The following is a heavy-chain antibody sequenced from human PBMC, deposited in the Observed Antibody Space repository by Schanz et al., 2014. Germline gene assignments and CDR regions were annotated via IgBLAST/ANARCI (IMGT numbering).Heavy chain of an antibody. CDR1: GFTFSDYY. Sequence: HVQLVESGGGVVQPGGSLRLSCAASGFTFSDYYMSWIRQAPGKGLEWVSYISSSSIYTNYADSVKGRFTISRDNAKNTLYLQMNSLRAEDTAVYYCVRDTDYHFDYWGQGTLVTVSS. CDR2: ISSSSIYT. D-gene: IGHD4-17*01. J-gene: IGHJ4*02. CDR3: VRDTDYHFDY. V-gene: IGHV3-11*06.